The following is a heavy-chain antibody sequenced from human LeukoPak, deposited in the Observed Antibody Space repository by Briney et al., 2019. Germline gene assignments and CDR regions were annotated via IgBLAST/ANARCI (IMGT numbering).Heavy chain of an antibody. CDR2: ISGSGGST. D-gene: IGHD5-18*01. J-gene: IGHJ6*02. CDR1: GFTVSSNY. V-gene: IGHV3-23*01. CDR3: AKDFARGYSYGSDYYYYGMDV. Sequence: GGSLRLSCAASGFTVSSNYMSWVRQASGKGLEWVSAISGSGGSTYYADSVKGRFTISRDNSKNTLYLQMNSLRAEDTAVYYCAKDFARGYSYGSDYYYYGMDVWGQGTTVTVSS.